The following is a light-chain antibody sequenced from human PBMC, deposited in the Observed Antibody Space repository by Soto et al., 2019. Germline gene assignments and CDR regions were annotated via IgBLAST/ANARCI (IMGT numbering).Light chain of an antibody. CDR1: HDVSRN. CDR3: QQYNSILS. Sequence: DIQMTQSPSSLSASEGDRVTITCQSSHDVSRNLNWFQQKPGEAPQLLIYDASNLQRGVPSRFSGSGSGTDFTLTISSLQPEDVATYYCQQYNSILSFGGGTEVE. CDR2: DAS. J-gene: IGKJ4*01. V-gene: IGKV1-33*01.